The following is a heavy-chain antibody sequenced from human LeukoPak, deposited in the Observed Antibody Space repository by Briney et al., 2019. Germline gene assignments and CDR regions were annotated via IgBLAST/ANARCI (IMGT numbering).Heavy chain of an antibody. V-gene: IGHV3-48*01. Sequence: GGSLRLSCAASGFTFSSYSMNWVRQAPGKGLEWVSYISSSSSTIYYADSVKGRFTISRDNAKNSLYLQMNSLRAEDTAVYYCAREPQSDYGDWGFDPWGQGTLVTVSS. CDR1: GFTFSSYS. D-gene: IGHD4-17*01. J-gene: IGHJ5*02. CDR3: AREPQSDYGDWGFDP. CDR2: ISSSSSTI.